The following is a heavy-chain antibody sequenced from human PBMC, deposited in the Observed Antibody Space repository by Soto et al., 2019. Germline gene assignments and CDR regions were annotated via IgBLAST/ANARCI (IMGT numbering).Heavy chain of an antibody. D-gene: IGHD6-19*01. CDR3: ASFPASGWYRGYFDY. Sequence: QVQLVQSGAEVKKPGSSVKVSCKASGGTFSSYAISWVRQAPGQGLEWMGGIIPIFGTAIYAQKFQGRVTITADESTSTAYMELSSLRSEDTAVYYCASFPASGWYRGYFDYWGQGTLVTVSS. CDR1: GGTFSSYA. J-gene: IGHJ4*02. CDR2: IIPIFGTA. V-gene: IGHV1-69*01.